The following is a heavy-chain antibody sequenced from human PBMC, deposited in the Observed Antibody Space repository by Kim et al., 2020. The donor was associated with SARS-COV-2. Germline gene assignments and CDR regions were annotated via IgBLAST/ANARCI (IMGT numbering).Heavy chain of an antibody. Sequence: GGSLRLSCAASGFTVSSNYMSWVRQAPGKGLEWVSVIYSGGSTYYADSVKGRFTISRDNSKNTLYLQMNSLRAEDTAVYYCARVQMGITGTTSFDYWGQGTLVTVSS. CDR1: GFTVSSNY. V-gene: IGHV3-53*01. CDR3: ARVQMGITGTTSFDY. D-gene: IGHD1-20*01. CDR2: IYSGGST. J-gene: IGHJ4*02.